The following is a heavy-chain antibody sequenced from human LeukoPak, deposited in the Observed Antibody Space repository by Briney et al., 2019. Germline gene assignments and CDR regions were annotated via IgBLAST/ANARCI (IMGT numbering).Heavy chain of an antibody. CDR1: GGSISSYY. Sequence: ASETLSLTCTVSGGSISSYYWSWIRQPPGKGLEWIGYIYYSGSTNYNPSLKSRVTISVDTSKNQFSLKLSSVTAADTAVYYCARVRYDSSGLDYWGQGTLVTVSS. J-gene: IGHJ4*02. CDR3: ARVRYDSSGLDY. V-gene: IGHV4-59*01. D-gene: IGHD3-22*01. CDR2: IYYSGST.